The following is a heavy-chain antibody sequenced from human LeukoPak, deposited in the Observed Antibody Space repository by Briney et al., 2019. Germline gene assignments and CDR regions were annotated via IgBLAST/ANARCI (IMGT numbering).Heavy chain of an antibody. CDR3: ARGLARGVIGFSY. CDR1: GGSIRSSSSY. D-gene: IGHD3-10*01. Sequence: PSETLSLTCTVSGGSIRSSSSYWGWIRQPPGKGLEWIASSYYSGTTFYNPSLKSRVTTSVDRSKNQFSLKLSSVTAADTAVYYCARGLARGVIGFSYWGQGTLVTVSS. CDR2: SYYSGTT. V-gene: IGHV4-39*01. J-gene: IGHJ4*02.